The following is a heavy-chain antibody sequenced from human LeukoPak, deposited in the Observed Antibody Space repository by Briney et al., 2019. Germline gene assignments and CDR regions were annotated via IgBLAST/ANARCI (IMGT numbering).Heavy chain of an antibody. J-gene: IGHJ4*02. V-gene: IGHV3-7*01. CDR3: ASGISGIAAPFDY. CDR1: GFTFSNYW. D-gene: IGHD6-6*01. Sequence: GGSLRLSCAASGFTFSNYWMSWVRQAPGKGLEWVANIKEDGSEKFHVGSVRGRFTISRDNAKNSLYLQMNSLRAEDTAVYYCASGISGIAAPFDYWGQGTLVTVSS. CDR2: IKEDGSEK.